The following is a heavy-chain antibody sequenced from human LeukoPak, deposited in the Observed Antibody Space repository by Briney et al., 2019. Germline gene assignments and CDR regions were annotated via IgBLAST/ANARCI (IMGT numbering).Heavy chain of an antibody. CDR1: GGTFNSYA. J-gene: IGHJ4*02. CDR3: ARGLYSNPLDY. D-gene: IGHD4-11*01. CDR2: IIPIFGTA. V-gene: IGHV1-69*13. Sequence: SVKVSCKASGGTFNSYAISWVRQAPGQGLEWMGGIIPIFGTANYAQKFQGRATITADESTSTAYMELSSLRSGDTAVYYCARGLYSNPLDYWGQGTLVTVSS.